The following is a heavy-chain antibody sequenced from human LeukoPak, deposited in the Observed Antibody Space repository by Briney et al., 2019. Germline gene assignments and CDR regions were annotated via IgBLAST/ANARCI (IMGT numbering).Heavy chain of an antibody. J-gene: IGHJ5*01. CDR2: INPNSGGT. Sequence: ASVKVSCKASGYTFTGYYMHWVRQAPGQGLEWMGWINPNSGGTNYAQKFQGRVTMTRDTSISTAYMELSRLRSDDTAMYYCARGESSYCSGGCYFASWGQGTLVTISS. D-gene: IGHD2-21*02. V-gene: IGHV1-2*02. CDR1: GYTFTGYY. CDR3: ARGESSYCSGGCYFAS.